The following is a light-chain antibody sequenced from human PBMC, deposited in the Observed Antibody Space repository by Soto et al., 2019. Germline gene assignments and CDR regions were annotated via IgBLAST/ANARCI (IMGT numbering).Light chain of an antibody. Sequence: EVELTQSPGTLSLSRGERATLSCRASERIYSAYLGWYQQKPGQAPRLLIYGTSSRATGIPDRFSGSGSGTDFTLTISRLEPEDFAVYYCQQYGNSPITFGQGTKVDIK. V-gene: IGKV3-20*01. CDR1: ERIYSAY. CDR2: GTS. CDR3: QQYGNSPIT. J-gene: IGKJ1*01.